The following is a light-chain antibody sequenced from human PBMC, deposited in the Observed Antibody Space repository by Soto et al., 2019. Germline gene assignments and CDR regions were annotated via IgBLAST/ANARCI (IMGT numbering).Light chain of an antibody. Sequence: QSVLTQPPSASGTPGQRVTISCSGSSSNIGNSTVNWYQQLPGTAPKLLIYANNQRPSGVPDRFSGSKSGTSASLAISGLQSEDEGDYHCAAWDDILSGYVFGAGTKLTVL. V-gene: IGLV1-44*01. CDR2: ANN. CDR3: AAWDDILSGYV. J-gene: IGLJ1*01. CDR1: SSNIGNST.